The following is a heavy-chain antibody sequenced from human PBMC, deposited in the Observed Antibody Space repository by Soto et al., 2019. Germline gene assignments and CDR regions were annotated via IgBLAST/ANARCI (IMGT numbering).Heavy chain of an antibody. J-gene: IGHJ4*02. Sequence: QVQLVQSGPEVKKPGASVKVSCKASGYTFLKYGINWVRQAPGQGLEWMGGIQADNGHPNVAQKLQDRVTMTTDTATCTAYMEMTSLRSDDTVTYYCAKDPGYGYRFDHWGQGTLVTVSS. CDR1: GYTFLKYG. CDR2: IQADNGHP. CDR3: AKDPGYGYRFDH. D-gene: IGHD3-16*01. V-gene: IGHV1-18*01.